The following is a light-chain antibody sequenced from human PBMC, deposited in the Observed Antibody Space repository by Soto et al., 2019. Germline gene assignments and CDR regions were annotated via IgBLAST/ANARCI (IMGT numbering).Light chain of an antibody. V-gene: IGKV1-9*01. CDR3: QHLKYYPYT. CDR1: QDISTY. Sequence: IPSTQSPSPLSASVGDRVTITCRASQDISTYLAWYQQKPGRAPKLLIYSASTLQSGVPSRFSGSGSGTDFTLTISSLQPEDFATYYCQHLKYYPYTFGRGTKLEI. CDR2: SAS. J-gene: IGKJ2*01.